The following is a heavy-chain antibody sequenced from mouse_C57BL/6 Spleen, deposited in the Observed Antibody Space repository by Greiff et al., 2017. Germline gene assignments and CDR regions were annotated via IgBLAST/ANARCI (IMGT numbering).Heavy chain of an antibody. Sequence: VQLQQSGPELVKPGASVKISCKASGYTFTDYNMYWVKQSHGKSLEWIGDINPNNGGTIYNQKFKGKATLTVDKSSSTAYMELRSLTSEDTAVYYCARGEDYYGSGRGMDYWGQGTSVTVSS. CDR3: ARGEDYYGSGRGMDY. D-gene: IGHD1-1*01. CDR1: GYTFTDYN. V-gene: IGHV1-18*01. J-gene: IGHJ4*01. CDR2: INPNNGGT.